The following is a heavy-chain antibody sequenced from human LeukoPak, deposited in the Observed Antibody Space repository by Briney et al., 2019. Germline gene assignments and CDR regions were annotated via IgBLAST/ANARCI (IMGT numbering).Heavy chain of an antibody. D-gene: IGHD2-2*01. J-gene: IGHJ5*02. CDR1: GYTFTSYG. CDR2: ISAYNGNT. Sequence: ASVKVSCKASGYTFTSYGISWVRQAPGQGLEWMGWISAYNGNTNYAQKLQGRVTTTTDTSTSTAYMELSRLRSDDTAVYYCARDLYCSSTSCYYWFDPWGQGTLVTVSS. V-gene: IGHV1-18*01. CDR3: ARDLYCSSTSCYYWFDP.